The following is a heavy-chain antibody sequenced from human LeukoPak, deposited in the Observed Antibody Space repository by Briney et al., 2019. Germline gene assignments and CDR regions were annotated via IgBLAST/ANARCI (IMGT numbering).Heavy chain of an antibody. V-gene: IGHV3-30-3*01. CDR1: GFTFSSSP. CDR2: ISFDGSNK. D-gene: IGHD6-19*01. J-gene: IGHJ4*02. CDR3: ARDRGDRSGWYGPLE. Sequence: GGSLRLSCAASGFTFSSSPMHWVRQAPGKGLEWVAVISFDGSNKFYADSVKGRFIISRDNSKNTLYLQMNSLRTEDTAVYYCARDRGDRSGWYGPLEWGQGTLVTVSS.